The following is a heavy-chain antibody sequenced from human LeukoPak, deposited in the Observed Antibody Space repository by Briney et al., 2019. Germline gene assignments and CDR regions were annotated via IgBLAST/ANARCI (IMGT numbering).Heavy chain of an antibody. CDR2: VYYSGST. CDR3: ARGRDSSGWYVGSWFDP. D-gene: IGHD6-19*01. J-gene: IGHJ5*02. CDR1: GGSISSYY. Sequence: SETLSLTCTVSGGSISSYYWSWVPQPPGKGLEWIGYVYYSGSTNYNPSLKSRVTISVDTSKNQFSLKLSSVTAADTAVYYCARGRDSSGWYVGSWFDPWGQGTLVTVSS. V-gene: IGHV4-59*08.